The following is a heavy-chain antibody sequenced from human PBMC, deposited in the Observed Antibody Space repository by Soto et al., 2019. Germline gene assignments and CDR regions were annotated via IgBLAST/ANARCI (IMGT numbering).Heavy chain of an antibody. D-gene: IGHD4-17*01. CDR3: ARSPAYGDYANLDT. V-gene: IGHV4-4*07. J-gene: IGHJ5*02. Sequence: PSETLSLTCTASGDSVSKYYWNWIRQPAGKGLEWIGRIYTTRSPNYNPSLKSRVTMSVDTSKNQFSLKLNPSSVTAADTAVYYCARSPAYGDYANLDTWGQGTLVTVSS. CDR2: IYTTRSP. CDR1: GDSVSKYY.